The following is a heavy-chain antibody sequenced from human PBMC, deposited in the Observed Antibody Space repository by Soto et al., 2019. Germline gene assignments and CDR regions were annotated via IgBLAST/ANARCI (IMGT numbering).Heavy chain of an antibody. Sequence: QVQVQESGPGLVKPSQTLSLKCSVSGGSIGSRDYYWSWIRQHPEKGLEWIGSIYYNGNTDYNPSLRDRPTMSSDTSMNEFSLKLTSVTAADTAVYYCARDKGGAALKGSGMDVWGQGTTVTVS. CDR3: ARDKGGAALKGSGMDV. CDR1: GGSIGSRDYY. D-gene: IGHD3-10*01. V-gene: IGHV4-31*02. CDR2: IYYNGNT. J-gene: IGHJ6*02.